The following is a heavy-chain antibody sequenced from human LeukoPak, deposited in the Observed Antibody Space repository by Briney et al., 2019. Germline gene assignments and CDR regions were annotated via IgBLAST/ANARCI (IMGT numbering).Heavy chain of an antibody. D-gene: IGHD1-26*01. V-gene: IGHV3-21*04. CDR1: GFTFSSYS. CDR2: ISSSSSYI. Sequence: PGGSLRLSCAASGFTFSSYSMNWVRQAPGKGLEWVSSISSSSSYIYYADSVKGRFTISRDNAKNSLYLQMNSLRAEDTAVYYCAKDLVGATGGFFDYWGQGTLVTVSS. CDR3: AKDLVGATGGFFDY. J-gene: IGHJ4*02.